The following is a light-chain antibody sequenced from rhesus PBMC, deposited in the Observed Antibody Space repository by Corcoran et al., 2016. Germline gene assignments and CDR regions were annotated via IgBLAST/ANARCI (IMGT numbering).Light chain of an antibody. V-gene: IGKV1-33*02. J-gene: IGKJ1*01. CDR2: AAS. CDR3: QQPNSYPRT. Sequence: DIQMTQSPSSLSASVGDRVTITCQTSQGISSWLAWYQQKPGKAPKLLIYAASRLQSGVPARVSGSGVGTDFTLPISSLQPEDFATYYCQQPNSYPRTFGQGTKVEIK. CDR1: QGISSW.